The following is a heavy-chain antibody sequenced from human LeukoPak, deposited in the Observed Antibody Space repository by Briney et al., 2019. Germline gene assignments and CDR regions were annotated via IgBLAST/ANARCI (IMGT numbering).Heavy chain of an antibody. CDR2: INHSGST. D-gene: IGHD3-10*01. CDR1: GGPFSGYY. J-gene: IGHJ5*02. CDR3: ARGWFGYYNWFDP. Sequence: PSETLSLTCAVYGGPFSGYYWSWIRQPPGKGLEWIGEINHSGSTNYNPSLKSRVTISVDTSKNQFSLKLSSVTAADTAVYYCARGWFGYYNWFDPWGQGTLVTVSS. V-gene: IGHV4-34*01.